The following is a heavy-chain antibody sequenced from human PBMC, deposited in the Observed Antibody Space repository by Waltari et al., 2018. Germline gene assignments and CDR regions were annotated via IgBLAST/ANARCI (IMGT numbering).Heavy chain of an antibody. J-gene: IGHJ5*02. CDR1: GYTFTSYD. V-gene: IGHV1-8*03. Sequence: QVQLVQSGAEVKKPGASVKVSCKASGYTFTSYDINWVRQATGQGLEWMGWMNPNRGNTGDAQKFQGRVTITRNTAISTAYMELSSRRSEDTAVYYCARGGEQLVGSWFDPWGQGTLVTVSS. CDR2: MNPNRGNT. D-gene: IGHD6-6*01. CDR3: ARGGEQLVGSWFDP.